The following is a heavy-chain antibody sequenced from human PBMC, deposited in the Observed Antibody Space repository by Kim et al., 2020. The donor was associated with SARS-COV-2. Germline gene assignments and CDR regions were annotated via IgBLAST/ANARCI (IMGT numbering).Heavy chain of an antibody. J-gene: IGHJ3*02. Sequence: PSFQGQVTISADKSISTAYLQWSSLKASDTAMYYCARQEDYAIGGAFDIWGQGTMVTVSS. V-gene: IGHV5-51*01. D-gene: IGHD3-16*01. CDR3: ARQEDYAIGGAFDI.